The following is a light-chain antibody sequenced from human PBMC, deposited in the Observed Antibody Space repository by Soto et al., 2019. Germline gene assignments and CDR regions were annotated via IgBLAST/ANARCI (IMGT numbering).Light chain of an antibody. J-gene: IGKJ1*01. CDR1: QSVSSY. Sequence: EIVLTQSPATLYLPPGEIATLSCRASQSVSSYLAWYQQKPGQAPRLLIYDASNRATGMPARLSGSVSGTDFTLTTSSLEPEDFAVYYCQQRSNWPPWTFGQGTKVEIK. CDR2: DAS. V-gene: IGKV3-11*01. CDR3: QQRSNWPPWT.